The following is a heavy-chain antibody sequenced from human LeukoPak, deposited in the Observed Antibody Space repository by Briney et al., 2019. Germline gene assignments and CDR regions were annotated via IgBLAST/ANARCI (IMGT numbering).Heavy chain of an antibody. Sequence: GGSLRLSCAASGFTFSSYEMHWVRQAPGKGLEWVSYISSSGSTIYYADSVKGRFTISRDNAKNSLYLQMNSLRAEDTAVYYCARVGYYADDAFDIWGQGTMVTVSS. J-gene: IGHJ3*02. CDR2: ISSSGSTI. D-gene: IGHD3-10*01. CDR1: GFTFSSYE. CDR3: ARVGYYADDAFDI. V-gene: IGHV3-48*03.